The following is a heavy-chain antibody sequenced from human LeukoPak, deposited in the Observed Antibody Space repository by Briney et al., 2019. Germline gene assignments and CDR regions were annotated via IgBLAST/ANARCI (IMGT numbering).Heavy chain of an antibody. CDR1: GSRFTTYW. J-gene: IGHJ3*02. V-gene: IGHV5-51*01. Sequence: GESLQISCKGSGSRFTTYWIGWVRQMPGKGLEWMGIIYPGDSDTIYSPSFQGQVTISADKSISTAYLQWSSLKASDTAIYYCAMGEYFYDSGGSERGEAFDIWGQGTRVTVSS. D-gene: IGHD3-22*01. CDR3: AMGEYFYDSGGSERGEAFDI. CDR2: IYPGDSDT.